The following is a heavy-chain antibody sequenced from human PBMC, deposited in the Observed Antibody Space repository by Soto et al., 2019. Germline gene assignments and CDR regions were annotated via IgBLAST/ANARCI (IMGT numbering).Heavy chain of an antibody. Sequence: QVQLVQSGAEVKKPGASVKVSCKASGYTFTNYDIHWVRQATGQGLEWMGWMNPDSGNTGQSKQFQGRVTMTRDTCISTAYMEMSSLRSEDTAVYYCARGRFRRTWLDPWGQGTLVNVSS. J-gene: IGHJ5*02. CDR1: GYTFTNYD. V-gene: IGHV1-8*01. CDR3: ARGRFRRTWLDP. CDR2: MNPDSGNT. D-gene: IGHD3-16*01.